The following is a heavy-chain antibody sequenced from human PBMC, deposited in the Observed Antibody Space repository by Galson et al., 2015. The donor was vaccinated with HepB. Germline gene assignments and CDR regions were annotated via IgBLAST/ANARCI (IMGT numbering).Heavy chain of an antibody. J-gene: IGHJ4*02. CDR1: GFTFSGSG. D-gene: IGHD4-17*01. V-gene: IGHV3-73*01. Sequence: SLRLSCAASGFTFSGSGIHWVRLAPGKGLEWVGRIRYRANNYATAYAASVRGRFTVSRDDSKNTAYLQMNSLRAEDTAVFYCARVAASDYGDHAHFDYWGQGTLVTVSS. CDR2: IRYRANNYAT. CDR3: ARVAASDYGDHAHFDY.